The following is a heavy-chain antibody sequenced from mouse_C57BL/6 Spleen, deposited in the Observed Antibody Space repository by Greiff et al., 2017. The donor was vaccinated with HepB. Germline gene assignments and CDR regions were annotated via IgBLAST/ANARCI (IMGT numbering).Heavy chain of an antibody. V-gene: IGHV1-55*01. CDR2: IYPGSGST. CDR1: GYTFTSYW. CDR3: ARDPDGYYDWYFDV. J-gene: IGHJ1*03. Sequence: QVQLKQPGAELVKPGASVKMSCKASGYTFTSYWITWVKQRPGQGLEWIGDIYPGSGSTNYNEKFKSKATLTVDTSSSTAYMQLSSLTSEDSAVYYCARDPDGYYDWYFDVWGTGTTVTVSS. D-gene: IGHD2-3*01.